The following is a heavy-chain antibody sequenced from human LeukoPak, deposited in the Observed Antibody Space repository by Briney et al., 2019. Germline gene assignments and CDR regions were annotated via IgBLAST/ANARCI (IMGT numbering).Heavy chain of an antibody. V-gene: IGHV3-48*02. J-gene: IGHJ3*02. CDR2: ITGSSSTI. Sequence: GGSLRLSCAASGFSFSTYSMNWVRQAPGKGLEWVSSITGSSSTIYYADSVKGRFTISRDNARNSLYLQMNSLRDADTAVYYCARDVRYYYDSGGYYVRAFDIWGQGTMATVSS. D-gene: IGHD3-22*01. CDR1: GFSFSTYS. CDR3: ARDVRYYYDSGGYYVRAFDI.